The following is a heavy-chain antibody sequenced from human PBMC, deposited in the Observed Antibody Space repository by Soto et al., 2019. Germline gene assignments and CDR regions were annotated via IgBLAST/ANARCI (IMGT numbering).Heavy chain of an antibody. Sequence: QVQLVESGGGVVQPGRSLRLSCAASGFTFSSYAMHWVRQAPGKGLEWVAVISYDGSNKYYADSVKGRFTISRDNXXXXXXXXXXXXXXXXXXXXXXXXXXXXXXXFAPWGQGTLVTVSS. CDR3: XXXXXXXXXFAP. CDR1: GFTFSSYA. V-gene: IGHV3-30-3*01. J-gene: IGHJ5*02. CDR2: ISYDGSNK.